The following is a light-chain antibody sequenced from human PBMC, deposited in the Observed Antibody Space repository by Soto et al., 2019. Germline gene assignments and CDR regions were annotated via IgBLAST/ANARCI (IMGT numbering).Light chain of an antibody. CDR1: QSVSSY. Sequence: EIVLTQSPATLSLSPGERATLSCRASQSVSSYLAWYQQKAGQAPRLLIYDTSNRATGIPARFSGSGSGTDFPLTINSLEPEDFAVYYCQQRGHWPLTFGGGTKVEVK. J-gene: IGKJ4*01. V-gene: IGKV3-11*01. CDR2: DTS. CDR3: QQRGHWPLT.